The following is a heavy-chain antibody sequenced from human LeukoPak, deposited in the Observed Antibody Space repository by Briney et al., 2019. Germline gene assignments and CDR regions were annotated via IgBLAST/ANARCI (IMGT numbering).Heavy chain of an antibody. CDR1: GFSVSSNF. D-gene: IGHD1/OR15-1a*01. CDR3: ARDGYGNNYMDV. Sequence: PGLSLRLSCAASGFSVSSNFMSWVRQAPGKGLEWVSVIYSGGTTYYADSVKGRFTISRDNSKNTLSLQMNNLRAEDTAVYYCARDGYGNNYMDVWGKGTTVTVSS. J-gene: IGHJ6*03. CDR2: IYSGGTT. V-gene: IGHV3-53*01.